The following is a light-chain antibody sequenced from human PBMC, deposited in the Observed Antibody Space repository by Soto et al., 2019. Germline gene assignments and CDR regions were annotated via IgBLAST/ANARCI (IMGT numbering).Light chain of an antibody. Sequence: QLVLTQSPSASASLGASVKLTCTLSSGHSNYAIAWHQQQPEKGPRYLMKVNSGGSHIKGDGIPDRFSGSSSGAERYLVISGLQSEDEADYYCQTWGTGSAIVVFGGGTQLTVL. CDR2: VNSGGSH. CDR3: QTWGTGSAIVV. CDR1: SGHSNYA. J-gene: IGLJ7*01. V-gene: IGLV4-69*01.